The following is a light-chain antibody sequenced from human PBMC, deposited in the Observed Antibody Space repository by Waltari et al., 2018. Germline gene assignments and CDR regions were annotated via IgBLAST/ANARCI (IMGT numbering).Light chain of an antibody. V-gene: IGLV2-11*01. CDR1: DVGGDDY. Sequence: QSALTQPRSVSGSPGPSVTISRPGIDVGGDDYVSWYQQYPGKAPKLIIYRVTDRPSGVPDRFSGSRSGNTASLTISGLQAEDEADYYCCSNAGSHTYFFGPGTKVTVL. J-gene: IGLJ1*01. CDR3: CSNAGSHTYF. CDR2: RVT.